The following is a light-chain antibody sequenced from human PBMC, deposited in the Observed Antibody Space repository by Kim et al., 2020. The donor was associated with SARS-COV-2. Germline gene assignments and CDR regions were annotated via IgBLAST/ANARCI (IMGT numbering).Light chain of an antibody. J-gene: IGKJ1*01. CDR3: LQYGSSWT. V-gene: IGKV3-20*01. CDR2: GAS. Sequence: DIVLTQSPGTLSLSPGERAILSCRASQSVSRNYVAWYQQKLGQAPRLLIHGASSRATGIPLRFSGSGSGTDFSFTITRLEPEDFAVYYCLQYGSSWTFGQGTKVDIK. CDR1: QSVSRNY.